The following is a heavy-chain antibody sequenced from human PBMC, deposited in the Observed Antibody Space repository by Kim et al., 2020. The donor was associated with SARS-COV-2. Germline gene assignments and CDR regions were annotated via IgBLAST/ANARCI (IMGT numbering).Heavy chain of an antibody. CDR1: GGTFNSYT. CDR2: IVPMLDKT. CDR3: ARVASLFGEDY. Sequence: SVKVSCKASGGTFNSYTLSWVRQAPGKGLEWMGRIVPMLDKTDYAQKFQGRFTITADESTSTVFMELNSLRSEDTAIYYCARVASLFGEDYWGQGTLVT. V-gene: IGHV1-69*08. J-gene: IGHJ4*02. D-gene: IGHD3-10*01.